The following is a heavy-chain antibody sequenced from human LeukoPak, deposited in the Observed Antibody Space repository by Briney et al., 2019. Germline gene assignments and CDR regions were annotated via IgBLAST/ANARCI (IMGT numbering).Heavy chain of an antibody. J-gene: IGHJ6*02. Sequence: GGSLRLSCAASGLTFSSYWMSWVRQAPGKGLEWVANIKQDGSEKYYMDSVKGRFTISRDNSKNTLYLQMNSLRAEDTAVYYCAKYFRPDSHGMDVWGQGTTVTVSS. D-gene: IGHD2/OR15-2a*01. V-gene: IGHV3-7*03. CDR1: GLTFSSYW. CDR3: AKYFRPDSHGMDV. CDR2: IKQDGSEK.